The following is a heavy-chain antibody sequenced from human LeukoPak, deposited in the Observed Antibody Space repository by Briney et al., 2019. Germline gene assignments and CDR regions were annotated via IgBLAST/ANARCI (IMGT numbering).Heavy chain of an antibody. Sequence: GGSLRLFYSASGFNFSNYWKHWVRQVPGKGLVWVSRINADGSTTQYADSVKGRFTISRDNAENTLYLQMNSLRAEDTSVYYCARGSLADYWGQGTLVTVSS. CDR1: GFNFSNYW. D-gene: IGHD1-1*01. CDR2: INADGSTT. J-gene: IGHJ4*02. V-gene: IGHV3-74*03. CDR3: ARGSLADY.